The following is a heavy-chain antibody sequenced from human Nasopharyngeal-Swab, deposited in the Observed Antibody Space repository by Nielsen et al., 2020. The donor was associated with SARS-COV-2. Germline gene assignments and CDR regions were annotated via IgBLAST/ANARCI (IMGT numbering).Heavy chain of an antibody. Sequence: LRLSCTVSGGSISSGGYYWSWIRQHPGKGLEWIGYIYYSGSTYYNPSLKSRVTISVDTSKNQFSLKLSPVTAADTAVYYCARARITMIVVVDAFDIWGQGTMVTVSS. D-gene: IGHD3-22*01. CDR2: IYYSGST. J-gene: IGHJ3*02. V-gene: IGHV4-31*03. CDR3: ARARITMIVVVDAFDI. CDR1: GGSISSGGYY.